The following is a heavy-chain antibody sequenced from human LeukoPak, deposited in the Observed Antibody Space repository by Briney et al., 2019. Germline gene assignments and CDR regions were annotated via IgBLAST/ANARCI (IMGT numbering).Heavy chain of an antibody. CDR2: IYYSGST. D-gene: IGHD6-13*01. Sequence: SETLSLTCTVSGGSISSYYWSWIRQPPGKGLEWIGHIYYSGSTNYNPSLKSRVTISVDTSKNQFSLKLSSVTAADTAVYYCARQAAAGTGLWYYFDYWGQGTLVTVSS. J-gene: IGHJ4*02. V-gene: IGHV4-59*01. CDR3: ARQAAAGTGLWYYFDY. CDR1: GGSISSYY.